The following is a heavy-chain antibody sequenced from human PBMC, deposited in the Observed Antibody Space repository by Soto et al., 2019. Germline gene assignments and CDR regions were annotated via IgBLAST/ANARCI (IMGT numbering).Heavy chain of an antibody. J-gene: IGHJ5*02. D-gene: IGHD3-10*01. CDR1: GYTFTSYG. Sequence: QAQLVQSGVEMKNVGASVKVSCKASGYTFTSYGISWVRQSPGQGLEWMGWISGFNDDTNHAQKLQGRVTVTKNTSTSTAYIELRSLNSDDTAVYYCARSGSYYPARKWCGTWGQGTLVTVSS. CDR3: ARSGSYYPARKWCGT. CDR2: ISGFNDDT. V-gene: IGHV1-18*01.